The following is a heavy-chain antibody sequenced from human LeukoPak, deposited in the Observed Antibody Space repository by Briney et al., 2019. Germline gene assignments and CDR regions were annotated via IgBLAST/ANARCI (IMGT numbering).Heavy chain of an antibody. CDR3: ARLPSAGYGYFED. CDR2: FYYTGST. J-gene: IGHJ4*02. Sequence: SETLSLTCTVSRDSPRSFFWSSVPEPPGTGLGWIGFFYYTGSTKYNPSLKSRVSISVDTSTNQLSLNLTSVTAADTAVYYCARLPSAGYGYFEDWGQGALETVSS. V-gene: IGHV4-59*01. CDR1: RDSPRSFF. D-gene: IGHD4-17*01.